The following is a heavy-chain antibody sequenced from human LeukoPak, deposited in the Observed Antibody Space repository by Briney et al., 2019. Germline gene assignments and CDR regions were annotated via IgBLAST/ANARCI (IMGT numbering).Heavy chain of an antibody. V-gene: IGHV3-9*01. D-gene: IGHD5-24*01. Sequence: GGSLRLSCAASGFVFGDYAMHWVRQAPGKGLEWVSGISWNSVVKGYADSVKSRFTISRDNAKNSLYLQMNSLRAEDTALYYCAKVSLNNYYDYWGQGILVTVSS. CDR2: ISWNSVVK. CDR1: GFVFGDYA. J-gene: IGHJ4*02. CDR3: AKVSLNNYYDY.